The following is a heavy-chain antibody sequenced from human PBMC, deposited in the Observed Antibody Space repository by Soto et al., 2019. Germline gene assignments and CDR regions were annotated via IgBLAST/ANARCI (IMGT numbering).Heavy chain of an antibody. CDR2: ISGSARST. CDR3: AKASPYYDILTVYN. D-gene: IGHD3-9*01. CDR1: GFTFVTYA. V-gene: IGHV3-23*01. J-gene: IGHJ4*02. Sequence: GGSLRLSCAASGFTFVTYAMNWVRQAPGKGLEWVSVISGSARSTSYADSVKGRFTISRDNSKNMLYLKMNNLRAEDTAIYYCAKASPYYDILTVYNWGQGALVTVSS.